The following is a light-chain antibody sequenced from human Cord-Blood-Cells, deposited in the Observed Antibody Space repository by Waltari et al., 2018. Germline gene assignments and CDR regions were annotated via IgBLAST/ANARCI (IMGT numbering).Light chain of an antibody. Sequence: QSALTQPPSVSGSPGQSVTISCTGTSSDVGSYNRVSWYQQPPGTAPKLMIYEVSNRASRLPDCCSGSKSGDTASLTISGLQAEDEADYYCSSYTGSSTYVFGTGTKVTVL. CDR1: SSDVGSYNR. CDR2: EVS. CDR3: SSYTGSSTYV. V-gene: IGLV2-18*02. J-gene: IGLJ1*01.